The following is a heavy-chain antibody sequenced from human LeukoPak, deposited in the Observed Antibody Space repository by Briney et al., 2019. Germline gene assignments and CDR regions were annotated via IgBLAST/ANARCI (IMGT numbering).Heavy chain of an antibody. CDR1: GFTFSSYA. Sequence: GSLRLSCAASGFTFSSYAMSWVRQAPGRGLEWVSAISGSGGSTYYADSVKGRFTISRDNSKNTLYLQMNSLRAEDTAVYYCAKGDNEVGANVSFDYWGQGTLVTVSS. J-gene: IGHJ4*02. D-gene: IGHD1-26*01. CDR2: ISGSGGST. CDR3: AKGDNEVGANVSFDY. V-gene: IGHV3-23*01.